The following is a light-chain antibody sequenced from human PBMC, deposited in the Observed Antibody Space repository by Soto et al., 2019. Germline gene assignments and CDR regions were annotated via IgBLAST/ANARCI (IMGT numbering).Light chain of an antibody. CDR1: HDIGTD. J-gene: IGKJ4*01. CDR3: VQHYSYPLT. V-gene: IGKV1-17*01. Sequence: DNHITQSPSSLSASVADRVTITCRASHDIGTDLGWYQQKPGKAPERLIYEASVLQSGVPSRFSGSGSGTEFTLTVSSLQPEDFATYYCVQHYSYPLTFGGGTKVDIK. CDR2: EAS.